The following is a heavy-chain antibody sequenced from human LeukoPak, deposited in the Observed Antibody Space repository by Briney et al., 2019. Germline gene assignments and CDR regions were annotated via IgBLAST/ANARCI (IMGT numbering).Heavy chain of an antibody. CDR1: GFTFSSYA. CDR2: ISGSGGST. J-gene: IGHJ6*03. CDR3: AKNSVRGVINPYYMDV. D-gene: IGHD3-10*01. Sequence: GGSLRLSCAASGFTFSSYAMSWVRQAPGKGLEWVSAISGSGGSTYYADSVKGRFTISRDNSKNTLYLQMNSLRAEDTAVYYCAKNSVRGVINPYYMDVWGKGTTVTVSS. V-gene: IGHV3-23*01.